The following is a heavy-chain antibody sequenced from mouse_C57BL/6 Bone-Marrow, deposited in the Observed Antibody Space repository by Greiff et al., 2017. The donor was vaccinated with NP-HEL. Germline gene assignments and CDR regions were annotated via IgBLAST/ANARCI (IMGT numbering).Heavy chain of an antibody. Sequence: VQLQQSGAELVRPGTSVKVSCKASGYAFTNYLIEWVKQRPGQGLEWIGVINPGSGGTNYNEKFKGKATLTADKSSSTAYMQLSSLTSEDSAVYFCARDGYGRRTWFAYWGQGTLVTVSA. CDR2: INPGSGGT. V-gene: IGHV1-54*01. J-gene: IGHJ3*01. D-gene: IGHD2-2*01. CDR1: GYAFTNYL. CDR3: ARDGYGRRTWFAY.